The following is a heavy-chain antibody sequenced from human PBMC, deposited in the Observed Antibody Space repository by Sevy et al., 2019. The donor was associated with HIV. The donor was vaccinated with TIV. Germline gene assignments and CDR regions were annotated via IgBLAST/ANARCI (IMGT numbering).Heavy chain of an antibody. Sequence: GGSLRLSCAASGFTFRSYKMNWVRQAPGKGLEWVSSISTGGSYIYYADSMKGRFTISRDNAKNSLFLQMNSLRAEDTAEYYCARDRGDYNNYDDAFDIWGPGTMVTVSS. J-gene: IGHJ3*02. V-gene: IGHV3-21*01. CDR1: GFTFRSYK. D-gene: IGHD4-4*01. CDR2: ISTGGSYI. CDR3: ARDRGDYNNYDDAFDI.